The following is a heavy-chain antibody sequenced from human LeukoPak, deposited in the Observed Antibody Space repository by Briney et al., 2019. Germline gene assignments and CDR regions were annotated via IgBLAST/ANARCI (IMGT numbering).Heavy chain of an antibody. CDR2: IYYRGNT. CDR3: ARQRGGYVDY. Sequence: SEALSLTCTVSGDSMTYYYWTWIRQPPGKGLEWIGYIYYRGNTNYNPSLKSRVTISVDTSKNQFSLMLGSVTAADTAVFYCARQRGGYVDYWGQGTLVTVFS. V-gene: IGHV4-59*08. J-gene: IGHJ4*02. CDR1: GDSMTYYY. D-gene: IGHD2-15*01.